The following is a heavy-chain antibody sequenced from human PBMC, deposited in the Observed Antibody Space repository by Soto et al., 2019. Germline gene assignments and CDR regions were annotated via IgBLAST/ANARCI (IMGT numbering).Heavy chain of an antibody. J-gene: IGHJ6*02. D-gene: IGHD3-10*01. Sequence: GGSLRLSCAASGFTFSSYSMNWVRQAPGKGLEWVSAISGSGGSTYYADSVKGRFTISRDNSKNTLYLQMNSLRAEDTAVYYCAKGYYYGSGSYPSYYYYGMDVWGQGTTVTVSS. CDR3: AKGYYYGSGSYPSYYYYGMDV. V-gene: IGHV3-23*01. CDR1: GFTFSSYS. CDR2: ISGSGGST.